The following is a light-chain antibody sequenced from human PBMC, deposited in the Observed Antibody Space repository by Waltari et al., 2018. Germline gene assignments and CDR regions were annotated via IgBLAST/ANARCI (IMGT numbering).Light chain of an antibody. J-gene: IGKJ3*01. CDR2: DAS. CDR3: QQRSNWPPIFT. Sequence: EIVLTQSPATLSLSLGERATLSCRASQSVSSYLAWYQKKPGQAPRLLIFDASKRATGIPARFSGSGSGTDFTLTISSLEPEDFAVYYCQQRSNWPPIFTFGPGTKVDIK. V-gene: IGKV3-11*01. CDR1: QSVSSY.